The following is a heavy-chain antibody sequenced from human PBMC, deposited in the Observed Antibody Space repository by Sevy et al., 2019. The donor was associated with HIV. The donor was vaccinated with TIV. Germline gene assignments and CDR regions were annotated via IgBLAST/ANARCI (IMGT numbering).Heavy chain of an antibody. CDR1: GFTFSSYS. V-gene: IGHV3-21*01. CDR2: ISGMSNYI. CDR3: ARNNCSITNCYMGDVFDI. Sequence: GGSLRLSCAASGFTFSSYSMNWVRQAPGKGLEWVSSISGMSNYIYYADSMKGRFTVSRDNDRNSLYLQMNSLRAEDTAVYYCARNNCSITNCYMGDVFDIWGQGTMVTVSS. D-gene: IGHD2-2*02. J-gene: IGHJ3*02.